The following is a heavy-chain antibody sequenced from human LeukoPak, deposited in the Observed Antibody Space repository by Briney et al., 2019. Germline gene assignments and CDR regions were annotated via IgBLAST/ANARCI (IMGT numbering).Heavy chain of an antibody. CDR3: ARDFYDSSGYYYGGYWGLDY. CDR1: GFTFSSYA. D-gene: IGHD3-22*01. CDR2: ISYDGSNK. Sequence: GGSLRLSCAASGFTFSSYAMHWVRQAPGKGLEWVAVISYDGSNKYYADSVKGRFTISRDNSKNTLYLQMNSLRAEDTAVYYCARDFYDSSGYYYGGYWGLDYWGQGTLVTVSS. V-gene: IGHV3-30*04. J-gene: IGHJ4*02.